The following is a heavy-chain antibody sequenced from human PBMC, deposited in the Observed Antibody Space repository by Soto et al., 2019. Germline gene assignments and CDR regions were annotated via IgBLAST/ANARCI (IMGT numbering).Heavy chain of an antibody. CDR3: ARVXPYCTNGVCYKSSWFDP. CDR2: IYYSGST. CDR1: GGSISSGGYY. Sequence: SDTLSLTCTVSGGSISSGGYYWSWIRQHPGKGLEWIGYIYYSGSTYYNPSLKSRVTISVDTSKNQFSLKLSSVTAADTAVYYCARVXPYCTNGVCYKSSWFDPWGQGTLVTVSS. J-gene: IGHJ5*02. D-gene: IGHD2-8*01. V-gene: IGHV4-31*03.